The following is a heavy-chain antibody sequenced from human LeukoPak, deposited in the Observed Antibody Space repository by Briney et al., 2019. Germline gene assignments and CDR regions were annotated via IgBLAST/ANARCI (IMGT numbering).Heavy chain of an antibody. CDR1: GGSINSFY. D-gene: IGHD5-12*01. CDR3: ARDQGGGYYWFDP. Sequence: SETPSLTCTVSGGSINSFYWSWIRQPAGKGLEWIGRIYSSGSTNYNPSLKSRVTMSVDTSNNQFSLKLTSVTAADTAVYYCARDQGGGYYWFDPWGQGTLVTVSS. V-gene: IGHV4-4*07. CDR2: IYSSGST. J-gene: IGHJ5*02.